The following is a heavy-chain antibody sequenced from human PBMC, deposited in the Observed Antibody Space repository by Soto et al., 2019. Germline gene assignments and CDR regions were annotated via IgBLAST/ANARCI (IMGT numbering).Heavy chain of an antibody. CDR1: GYTFTGYY. V-gene: IGHV1-2*02. J-gene: IGHJ6*02. D-gene: IGHD3-3*01. CDR2: INPNSGGT. CDR3: AGDAAYYDFWGGYEGGYYYYGMDV. Sequence: ASVKVSCKASGYTFTGYYMHWVRQAPGQGLEWMGWINPNSGGTNYAQKFQGRVTMTRDTSISTAYMELSRLRSDDTAVYYCAGDAAYYDFWGGYEGGYYYYGMDVWGQGTTVTVSS.